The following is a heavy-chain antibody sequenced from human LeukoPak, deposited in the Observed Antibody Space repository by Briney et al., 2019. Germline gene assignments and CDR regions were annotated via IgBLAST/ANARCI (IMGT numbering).Heavy chain of an antibody. CDR1: GFSLSNARMG. Sequence: SGPVLVKPTETLTLTCTVSGFSLSNARMGVSWIRQPPGKGLEWIGHIYYTGSTNYNPSLKSRVTISLDTSKNQFSLKLSSVTAADTAVYYCTRSLGVVIHGGMDVWGQGTTVTVSS. D-gene: IGHD3-3*01. V-gene: IGHV4-61*01. J-gene: IGHJ6*02. CDR3: TRSLGVVIHGGMDV. CDR2: IYYTGST.